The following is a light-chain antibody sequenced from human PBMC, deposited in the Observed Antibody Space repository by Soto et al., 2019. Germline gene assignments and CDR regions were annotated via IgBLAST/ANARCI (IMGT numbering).Light chain of an antibody. Sequence: IHLPQSPSTLSASSGDRGKITCRASQSIDRWLAWYQQRPGKAPKILIYHASSLETGVPSRFSGSGSGTEFTLTISSLQPDDFATDYCQHYNSHSEAFGQGTKVDNK. J-gene: IGKJ1*01. V-gene: IGKV1-5*01. CDR3: QHYNSHSEA. CDR1: QSIDRW. CDR2: HAS.